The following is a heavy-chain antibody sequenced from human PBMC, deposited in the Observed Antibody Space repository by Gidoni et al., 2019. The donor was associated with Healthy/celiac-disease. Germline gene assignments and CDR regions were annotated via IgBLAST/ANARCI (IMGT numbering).Heavy chain of an antibody. J-gene: IGHJ4*02. V-gene: IGHV3-48*02. Sequence: EVQLVESGGGLVQPGGSLRLSCAASGFTFSSYSMNWVRQAPGKGLEWVSYISSSSSTIYYADSVKGRFTISRDNAKNSLYLQMNSLRDEDTAVYYCARVAYSYYDYIEEGFDYWGQGTLVTVSS. CDR2: ISSSSSTI. CDR1: GFTFSSYS. D-gene: IGHD3-16*01. CDR3: ARVAYSYYDYIEEGFDY.